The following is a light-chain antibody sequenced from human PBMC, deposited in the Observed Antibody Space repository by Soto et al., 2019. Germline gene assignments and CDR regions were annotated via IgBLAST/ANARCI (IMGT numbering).Light chain of an antibody. V-gene: IGKV1-5*01. CDR3: QHYNSYSEA. CDR2: DAS. CDR1: QTVSNY. Sequence: GDRVTITCRASQTVSNYLHWYQQKPGKAPNLLIYDASTLQSGVPSRFSGSGSGTEFTLTISSLQPDDFATYYCQHYNSYSEAFGQGTKVDIK. J-gene: IGKJ1*01.